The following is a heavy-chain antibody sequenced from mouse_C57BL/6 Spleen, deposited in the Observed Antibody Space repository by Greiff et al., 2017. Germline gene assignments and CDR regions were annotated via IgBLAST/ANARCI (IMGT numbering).Heavy chain of an antibody. CDR1: GYTFTSYW. V-gene: IGHV1-53*01. CDR3: AREGTPAVYFDY. CDR2: INPSDGGT. D-gene: IGHD3-3*01. J-gene: IGHJ2*01. Sequence: VQLQQPGTELVKPGASVKLSCKASGYTFTSYWMHWVKQRPGQGLEWIGNINPSDGGTNYNEKFKSKATLTVDKSSSTAYMQLSSLTSEDSAVYYGAREGTPAVYFDYWGQGTTLTVSS.